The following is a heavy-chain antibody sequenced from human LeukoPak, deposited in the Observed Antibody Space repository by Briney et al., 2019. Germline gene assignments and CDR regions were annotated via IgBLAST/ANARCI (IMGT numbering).Heavy chain of an antibody. CDR2: IWSDGSQT. CDR1: GFSFSGDA. D-gene: IGHD3-16*01. J-gene: IGHJ4*02. Sequence: PGGSLRLACAASGFSFSGDAIHWVRQAPGKGLEWVALIWSDGSQTKYAGSVKGRFTVSRDNSKNTAFLQMGGLTVEDTAVYYCAGAAGLGNYLIDYWGQGTLVTVSS. V-gene: IGHV3-33*01. CDR3: AGAAGLGNYLIDY.